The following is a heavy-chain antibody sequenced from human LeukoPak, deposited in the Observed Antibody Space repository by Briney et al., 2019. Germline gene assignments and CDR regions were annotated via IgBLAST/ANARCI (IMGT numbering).Heavy chain of an antibody. CDR1: GFTFSDYS. V-gene: IGHV3-21*01. CDR2: ISSGSGYI. Sequence: GGSLRLSCAASGFTFSDYSMIWVRQAPGKGLEWVSSISSGSGYIYYADSLKGRFTISRDNAKNSLYLQMNSLRAEDTAVYYCARELGVEMATVFDYWGQGTLVTVSS. CDR3: ARELGVEMATVFDY. J-gene: IGHJ4*02. D-gene: IGHD5-24*01.